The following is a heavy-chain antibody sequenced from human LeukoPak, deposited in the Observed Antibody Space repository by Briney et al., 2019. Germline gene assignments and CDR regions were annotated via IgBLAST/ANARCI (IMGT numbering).Heavy chain of an antibody. J-gene: IGHJ4*02. CDR2: INHSGGT. CDR3: ARVDVLRYFDWLGNFDY. D-gene: IGHD3-9*01. CDR1: GGSFSGYY. V-gene: IGHV4-34*01. Sequence: SETLSLTCAVYGGSFSGYYWSWIRQPPGKGLEWIGEINHSGGTNYNPSLKSRVTISVDTSKNQFSLKLSSVTAADTAVYYCARVDVLRYFDWLGNFDYWGQGTLVTVSS.